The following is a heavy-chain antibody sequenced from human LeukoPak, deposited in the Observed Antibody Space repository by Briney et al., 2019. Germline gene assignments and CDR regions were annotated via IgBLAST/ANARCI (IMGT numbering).Heavy chain of an antibody. J-gene: IGHJ6*02. CDR2: INPNNGGT. Sequence: ASVKVSCKASGFSLTGYYMHWVRQAAGQGLEWMGWINPNNGGTNYAQKFQGRVTMTTDTSISTAYMDLRRLSSDDTAVYYCAREVGSMDVWGQGTTVTVSS. D-gene: IGHD7-27*01. CDR1: GFSLTGYY. V-gene: IGHV1-2*02. CDR3: AREVGSMDV.